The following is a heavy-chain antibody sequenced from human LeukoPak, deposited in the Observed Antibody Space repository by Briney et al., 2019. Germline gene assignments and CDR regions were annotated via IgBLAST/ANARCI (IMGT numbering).Heavy chain of an antibody. V-gene: IGHV3-30-3*01. CDR2: ISYDGSNK. D-gene: IGHD1-26*01. J-gene: IGHJ6*02. Sequence: GRSLRLSCAASGFTFSSYAMHWVRQAPGKGLEWVAVISYDGSNKYCADSVKGRFTISRDNSKNTLYLQMNSLRAEDTAVYYCARGRASYYGMDVWGQGTTVTVSS. CDR1: GFTFSSYA. CDR3: ARGRASYYGMDV.